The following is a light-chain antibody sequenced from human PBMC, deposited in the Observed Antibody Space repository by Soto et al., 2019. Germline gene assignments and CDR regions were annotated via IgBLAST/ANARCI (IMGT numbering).Light chain of an antibody. V-gene: IGLV1-40*01. Sequence: QSVLTQPPSVSGAPGQRGTISCTGSSSNIGAGYDVHWYQQLPGAAPKLLIYGNSNRPSGVPDRFSGSKSGTSASLAITGLQAEDEADYYCQSYYSSLSPPYVSGTPTKVTVL. J-gene: IGLJ1*01. CDR3: QSYYSSLSPPYV. CDR2: GNS. CDR1: SSNIGAGYD.